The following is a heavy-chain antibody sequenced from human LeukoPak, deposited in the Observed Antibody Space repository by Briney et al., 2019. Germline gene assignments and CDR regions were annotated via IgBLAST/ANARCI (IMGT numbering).Heavy chain of an antibody. CDR2: IYSGGST. CDR3: ARDPSYGSGSPYYFDY. J-gene: IGHJ4*02. Sequence: GGSLRLSCAASGFTVSSNYMSWVRQAPGKGLGWVSVIYSGGSTYYADSVKGRFTISRDNSKNTLYLQMNSLRAEDTAVYYCARDPSYGSGSPYYFDYWGQGTLVTVSS. D-gene: IGHD3-10*01. V-gene: IGHV3-66*01. CDR1: GFTVSSNY.